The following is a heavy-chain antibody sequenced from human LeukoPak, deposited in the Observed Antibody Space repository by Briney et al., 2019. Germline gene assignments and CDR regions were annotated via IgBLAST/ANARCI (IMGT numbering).Heavy chain of an antibody. CDR2: ISSSGSTI. CDR1: GFTFSSYS. V-gene: IGHV3-48*04. Sequence: PGGSLRLSCAASGFTFSSYSMNWVRQAPGKGLEWVSYISSSGSTIYYADSVKGRFTISRDNAKNSLYLQMNSLRAEDTAVYYCARAPGGYCSGGSCYDWFDPWGQGTLVTVSS. CDR3: ARAPGGYCSGGSCYDWFDP. D-gene: IGHD2-15*01. J-gene: IGHJ5*02.